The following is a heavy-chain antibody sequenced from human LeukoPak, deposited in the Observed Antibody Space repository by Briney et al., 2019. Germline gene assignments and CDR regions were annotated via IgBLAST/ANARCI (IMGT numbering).Heavy chain of an antibody. CDR1: GFTFSSYA. CDR2: ISGSGGST. V-gene: IGHV3-23*01. D-gene: IGHD3-22*01. J-gene: IGHJ1*01. Sequence: YPGGSLRLSCAASGFTFSSYATSWVRQAPGKGLEWVSAISGSGGSTYYADSVKGRFTISRDNSKNTLYLQMNSLRAEDTAVYYCARSDSSGYYLDDEYFQHWGQGTLVTVSS. CDR3: ARSDSSGYYLDDEYFQH.